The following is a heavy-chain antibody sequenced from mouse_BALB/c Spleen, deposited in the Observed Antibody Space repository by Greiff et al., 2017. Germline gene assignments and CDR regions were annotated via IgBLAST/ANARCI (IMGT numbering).Heavy chain of an antibody. D-gene: IGHD1-1*01. CDR3: ARDGDYYGSSLDY. CDR2: IWAGGST. Sequence: VELMESGPGLVAPSQSLSITCTVSGFSLTSYGVHWVRQPPGKGLEWLGVIWAGGSTNYNSALMSRLSISKDNSKSQVFLKMNSLQTDDTAMYYCARDGDYYGSSLDYWGQGTTLTVSS. J-gene: IGHJ2*01. CDR1: GFSLTSYG. V-gene: IGHV2-9*02.